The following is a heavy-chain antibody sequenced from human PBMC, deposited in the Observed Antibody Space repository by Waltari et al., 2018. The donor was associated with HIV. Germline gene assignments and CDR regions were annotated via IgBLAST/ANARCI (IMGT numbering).Heavy chain of an antibody. CDR2: IYYSGST. V-gene: IGHV4-39*01. CDR3: AGESITMVRGVFDP. J-gene: IGHJ5*02. CDR1: GGSISSSSYY. Sequence: QLQLQESGPGLVKPSETLSLTCTVSGGSISSSSYYWGWIRQPPGKGLEWIGSIYYSGSTYYNPSLKSRVTISVDTSKNQFSLKLSSVTAADTAVYYCAGESITMVRGVFDPWGQGTLVTVSS. D-gene: IGHD3-10*01.